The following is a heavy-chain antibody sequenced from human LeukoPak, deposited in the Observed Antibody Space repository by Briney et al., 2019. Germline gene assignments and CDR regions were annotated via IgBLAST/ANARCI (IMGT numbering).Heavy chain of an antibody. CDR2: ISGSGGST. J-gene: IGHJ5*02. Sequence: GGSLRLSCAASGFTFRSYAMSWVRQAPGKGLEWVSAISGSGGSTYYADSVKGRFTISRDNSKNTLYLQMNSLRAEDTAVYYCAKQGEAYYDILPKDNWFDPWGQGTLVTVSS. D-gene: IGHD3-9*01. CDR1: GFTFRSYA. CDR3: AKQGEAYYDILPKDNWFDP. V-gene: IGHV3-23*01.